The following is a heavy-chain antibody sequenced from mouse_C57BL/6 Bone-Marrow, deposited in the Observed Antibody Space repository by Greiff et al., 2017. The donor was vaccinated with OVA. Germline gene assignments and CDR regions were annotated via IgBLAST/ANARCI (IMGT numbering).Heavy chain of an antibody. V-gene: IGHV14-4*01. CDR3: TTGSNPYAMDY. CDR1: GFNINDDY. J-gene: IGHJ4*01. D-gene: IGHD2-5*01. Sequence: VQLQQSGAALVRPAASVKLSCTASGFNINDDYMHWVKQRPEQGLEWIGWLDPENGANEYASKFQGQATITAYTSANTSYLQLSSLTSEDTEVYYCTTGSNPYAMDYWGQGTSVTVSS. CDR2: LDPENGAN.